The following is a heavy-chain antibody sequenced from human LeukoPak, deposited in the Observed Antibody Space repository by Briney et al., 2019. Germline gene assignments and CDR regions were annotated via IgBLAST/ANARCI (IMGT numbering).Heavy chain of an antibody. CDR2: INPDGRDT. D-gene: IGHD2-21*02. V-gene: IGHV3-7*01. J-gene: IGHJ1*01. CDR3: ATWGDTTAEYFQR. Sequence: PGGSLRLSCAASGFTFSSSAMSWVRQAPGKGLEWVAHINPDGRDTYYVDSVKGRFTISRDNAQNSMYLRMNSLRVEDTAVYYCATWGDTTAEYFQRWGQGTLVTVSS. CDR1: GFTFSSSA.